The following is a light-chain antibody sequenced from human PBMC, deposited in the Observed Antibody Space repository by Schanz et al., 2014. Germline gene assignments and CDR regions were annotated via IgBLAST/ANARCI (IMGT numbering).Light chain of an antibody. CDR1: QTINTY. Sequence: DIQMPQSPSSLSASVRDRVTITCRASQTINTYLNWYQQKPGRAPKLLIYGASSLQGGVPSRFSGSGSGTDFTLTISSLQPEDFATYYCQQSYSSPWTFGQGTKVEIK. J-gene: IGKJ1*01. V-gene: IGKV1-39*01. CDR3: QQSYSSPWT. CDR2: GAS.